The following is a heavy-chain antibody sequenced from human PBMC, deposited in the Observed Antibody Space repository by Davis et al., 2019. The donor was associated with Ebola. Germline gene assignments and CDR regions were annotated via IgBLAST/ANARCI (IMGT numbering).Heavy chain of an antibody. V-gene: IGHV1-69*13. CDR1: GGTFSSYA. CDR2: IIPIFGAA. Sequence: SVKVSCKASGGTFSSYAISWVRQAPGQGLEWMGGIIPIFGAANYAQKFQGRVTITADESTSTAYMELSSLRSEDTAVYYCARFLDYDILTGYYRPAVDVWGQGTTVTVSS. CDR3: ARFLDYDILTGYYRPAVDV. D-gene: IGHD3-9*01. J-gene: IGHJ6*02.